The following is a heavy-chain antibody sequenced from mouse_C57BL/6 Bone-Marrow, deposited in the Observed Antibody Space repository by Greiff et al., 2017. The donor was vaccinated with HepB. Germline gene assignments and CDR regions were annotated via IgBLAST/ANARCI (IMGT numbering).Heavy chain of an antibody. V-gene: IGHV8-8*01. CDR3: ARIARYDYDPLYWYFDV. D-gene: IGHD2-4*01. Sequence: QVTLKESGPGILQPSQTLSLTCSFSGFSLSTFGMGVGWIRQPSGKGLEWLAHIWWDDDKYYNPALKSRPTISKDTSKNQVFLKIANVDTADTATYYCARIARYDYDPLYWYFDVWGTGTTVTVSS. J-gene: IGHJ1*03. CDR2: IWWDDDK. CDR1: GFSLSTFGMG.